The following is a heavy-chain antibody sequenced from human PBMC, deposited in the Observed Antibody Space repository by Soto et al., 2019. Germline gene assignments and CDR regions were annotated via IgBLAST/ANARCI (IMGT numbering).Heavy chain of an antibody. D-gene: IGHD6-13*01. J-gene: IGHJ6*02. CDR3: ARRQIPPPTRGAANARGGMDV. CDR2: ILNDGSNI. Sequence: QVQLVESGGGVVQPGRSLRLSCAASGFTFNNYGMHWVRQAPGKGLEWLAVILNDGSNISYANSVNGRFTISRDNSKNTLYLQMSSLRAEDTAVYYCARRQIPPPTRGAANARGGMDVWGQGTTVTVS. CDR1: GFTFNNYG. V-gene: IGHV3-33*01.